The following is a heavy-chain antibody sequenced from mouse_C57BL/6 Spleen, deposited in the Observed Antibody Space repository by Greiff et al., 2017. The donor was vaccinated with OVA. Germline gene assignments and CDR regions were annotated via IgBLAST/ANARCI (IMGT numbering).Heavy chain of an antibody. J-gene: IGHJ3*01. CDR3: ARGNWDGFAY. D-gene: IGHD4-1*01. Sequence: QVQLQQPGAELVKPGASVKLSCKASGYTFTSYWMQWVKQRPGQGLEWIGEIDPSDSYTNYNQKFKGKATLTVDTSSSTAYMQLSSLTSEDSAVDYCARGNWDGFAYWGQGTLVTVSA. CDR1: GYTFTSYW. CDR2: IDPSDSYT. V-gene: IGHV1-50*01.